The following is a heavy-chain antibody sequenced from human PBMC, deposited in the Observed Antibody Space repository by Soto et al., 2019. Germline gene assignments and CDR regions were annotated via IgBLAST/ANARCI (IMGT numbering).Heavy chain of an antibody. CDR3: ARDVVALGWFDP. CDR1: GGSLSSYY. J-gene: IGHJ5*02. V-gene: IGHV4-59*01. Sequence: SETLSLTCTVSGGSLSSYYWSWIRQPPGKGLEWIGYIYYSGSTNYNPSLKSRVTISVDTSKNQFSLKLSSVTAADTAVYYCARDVVALGWFDPWGQGTLVTVSS. CDR2: IYYSGST. D-gene: IGHD2-21*01.